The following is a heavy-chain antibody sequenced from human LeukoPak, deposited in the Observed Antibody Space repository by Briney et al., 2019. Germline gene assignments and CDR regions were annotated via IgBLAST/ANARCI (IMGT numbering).Heavy chain of an antibody. D-gene: IGHD1-26*01. CDR2: ISYDGSNK. J-gene: IGHJ4*02. V-gene: IGHV3-30*18. CDR3: AKEGGATLYFDY. CDR1: GFTFSSYG. Sequence: GGSLRLSCAASGFTFSSYGMHWVRQAPGKGLEWVAVISYDGSNKYYADSVKGRFTISRDNSKNTLCLQMNSLRAEDTAVYYCAKEGGATLYFDYWGQGTLVTVSS.